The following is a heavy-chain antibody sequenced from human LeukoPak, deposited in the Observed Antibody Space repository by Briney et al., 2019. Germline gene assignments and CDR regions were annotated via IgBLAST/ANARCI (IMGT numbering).Heavy chain of an antibody. D-gene: IGHD3-16*02. J-gene: IGHJ4*02. CDR1: GFTFNDYT. V-gene: IGHV3-43*01. CDR2: ISWDGGST. Sequence: PGGSLRLSCAASGFTFNDYTMHWVRQAPGKGLEWVSLISWDGGSTYYADSVKGRFTISRDNAKNSLYLQMNSLRAEDTAVYYCARDDDYVWGSYRLPCDYWGQGTLVTVSS. CDR3: ARDDDYVWGSYRLPCDY.